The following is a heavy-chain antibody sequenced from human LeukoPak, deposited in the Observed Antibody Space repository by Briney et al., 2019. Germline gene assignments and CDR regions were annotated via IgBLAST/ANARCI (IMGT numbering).Heavy chain of an antibody. CDR1: GFTFDDYT. Sequence: GGSLRLSCAASGFTFDDYTMHWVRQAPGKGLEWVSFITWDGSRTYYADSVKGRFTISRDNSKNSLYLQMNSLQTEDTAVYYCATDFYDSTWGQGTLVTVSS. V-gene: IGHV3-43*01. CDR2: ITWDGSRT. CDR3: ATDFYDST. J-gene: IGHJ5*02. D-gene: IGHD3-22*01.